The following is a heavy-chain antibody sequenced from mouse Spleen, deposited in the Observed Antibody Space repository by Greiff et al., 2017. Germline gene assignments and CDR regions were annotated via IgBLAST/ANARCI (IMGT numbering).Heavy chain of an antibody. Sequence: VHVKQSGAELVRPGASVKLSCTASGFNIKDDYMHWVKQRPEQGLEWIGWIDPENGDTEYASKFQGKATITADTSSNTAYLQLSSLTSEDTAVYYCTTGHYYWFAYWGQGTLVTVSA. D-gene: IGHD1-2*01. CDR2: IDPENGDT. CDR3: TTGHYYWFAY. J-gene: IGHJ3*01. CDR1: GFNIKDDY. V-gene: IGHV14-4*01.